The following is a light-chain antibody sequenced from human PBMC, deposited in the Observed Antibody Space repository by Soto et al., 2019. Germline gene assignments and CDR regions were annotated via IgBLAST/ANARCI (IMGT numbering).Light chain of an antibody. J-gene: IGKJ4*01. CDR1: EGVGSS. V-gene: IGKV3-15*01. CDR3: QQYNNWPPLT. CDR2: GAS. Sequence: ETVMTQSPATLSVSPGERVTLSCRASEGVGSSLAWYQQKPGQAPRVLIYGASTTAPGIPARFSGSGSGTDFTLTISSLQSEDFAVYYCQQYNNWPPLTFGGGTKVDIK.